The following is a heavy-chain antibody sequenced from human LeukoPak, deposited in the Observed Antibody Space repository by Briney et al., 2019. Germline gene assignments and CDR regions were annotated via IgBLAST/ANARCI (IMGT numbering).Heavy chain of an antibody. V-gene: IGHV3-21*01. CDR3: ASLVRGVSNWFDP. D-gene: IGHD3-10*01. Sequence: GGSLRLSCAASGCTFSSYSMNWVRQAPGKGLEWVSSISSSSSYIYYADSVKGRFTISRDNAKNSLYLQMNSLRAEDTAVYYCASLVRGVSNWFDPWGQGTLVTVSS. CDR1: GCTFSSYS. CDR2: ISSSSSYI. J-gene: IGHJ5*02.